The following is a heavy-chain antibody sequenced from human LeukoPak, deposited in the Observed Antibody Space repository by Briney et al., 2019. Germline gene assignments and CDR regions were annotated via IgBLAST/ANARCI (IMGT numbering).Heavy chain of an antibody. D-gene: IGHD4-17*01. CDR1: GDSISSSSSY. CDR2: IYYSGST. Sequence: PSETLSLTCSVSGDSISSSSSYWGWIRQPPGKGLEWIGSIYYSGSTYYNPSLKSRVTISVDTSKNQFSLKLSSVTAADTAVYYCARLPTVTFFDYWGQGTLVTVSS. V-gene: IGHV4-39*01. CDR3: ARLPTVTFFDY. J-gene: IGHJ4*02.